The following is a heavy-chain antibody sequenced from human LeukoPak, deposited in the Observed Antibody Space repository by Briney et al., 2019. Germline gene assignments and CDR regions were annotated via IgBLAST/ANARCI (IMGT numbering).Heavy chain of an antibody. CDR1: GGSMTGYY. V-gene: IGHV4-59*01. D-gene: IGHD3-22*01. CDR3: ASYSYYYDSSGYFDY. J-gene: IGHJ4*02. Sequence: PSETLSLTCTVSGGSMTGYYWSWIRQPPGKGLEWIGYIYYSGSTNYNPSLKSRVTISVDTSKNQFSLKLSSVTAADTAVYYCASYSYYYDSSGYFDYWGQGTLVTVSS. CDR2: IYYSGST.